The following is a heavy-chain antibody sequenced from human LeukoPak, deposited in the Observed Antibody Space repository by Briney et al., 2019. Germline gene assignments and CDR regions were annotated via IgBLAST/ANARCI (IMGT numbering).Heavy chain of an antibody. Sequence: GGSLRLSCAASGFTFSSYGMHWVRQAPGKGLEWVAVISYDGTNKYYADSVKGRFTISRDNSKNTLYLQMNSLRAEDTAVYYCAKDQGQYSSSWDNWVQGTLVTVSS. J-gene: IGHJ4*02. D-gene: IGHD6-13*01. CDR2: ISYDGTNK. CDR1: GFTFSSYG. CDR3: AKDQGQYSSSWDN. V-gene: IGHV3-30*18.